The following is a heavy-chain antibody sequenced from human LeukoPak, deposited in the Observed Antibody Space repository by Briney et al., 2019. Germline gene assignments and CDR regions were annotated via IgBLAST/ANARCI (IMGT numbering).Heavy chain of an antibody. CDR1: GFTISSYW. V-gene: IGHV3-7*03. CDR3: AKSKTVTTEFDH. Sequence: PGGSLRLSCVASGFTISSYWMSWVRQAPGKGLEWVANIKQDGSEKYYVDSVKGRFTISRDNAKNSLYLQMNSLRAEDMALYYCAKSKTVTTEFDHWGQGTLVTVSS. J-gene: IGHJ4*02. D-gene: IGHD4-17*01. CDR2: IKQDGSEK.